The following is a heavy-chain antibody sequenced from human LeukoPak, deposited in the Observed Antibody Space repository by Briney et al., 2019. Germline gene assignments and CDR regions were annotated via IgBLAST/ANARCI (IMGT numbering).Heavy chain of an antibody. Sequence: GGSLRLSCVASGFTFRTYWMSWVRQAPGKGLEWVANMNEDGSEKYYVDSVKGRFTIPRDSAKNSLYLEMNYLRVEDTAVYYCARKITVAGINWYFDLWGRGTLVTVSS. CDR2: MNEDGSEK. D-gene: IGHD6-19*01. CDR1: GFTFRTYW. J-gene: IGHJ2*01. CDR3: ARKITVAGINWYFDL. V-gene: IGHV3-7*01.